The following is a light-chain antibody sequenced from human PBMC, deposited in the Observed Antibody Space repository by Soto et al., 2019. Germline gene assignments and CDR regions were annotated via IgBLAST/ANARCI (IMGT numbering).Light chain of an antibody. Sequence: EIVLTQSPATLSLSPGNRATLSCSASESVSRYLAWYQQKPGQAPRLLIYDASNRTTGIPARFSGSGSGTDFTLTIISLESEDVAVYYCQQRSNWPSTFGGGTKVEIK. J-gene: IGKJ4*01. CDR1: ESVSRY. CDR2: DAS. CDR3: QQRSNWPST. V-gene: IGKV3-11*01.